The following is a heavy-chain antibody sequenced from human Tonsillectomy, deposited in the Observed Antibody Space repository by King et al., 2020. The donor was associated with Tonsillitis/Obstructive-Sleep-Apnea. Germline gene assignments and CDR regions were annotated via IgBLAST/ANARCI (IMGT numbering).Heavy chain of an antibody. D-gene: IGHD3-9*01. CDR3: ARDTIDWLLNYYYYYMDV. CDR1: GFTFSSYW. J-gene: IGHJ6*03. CDR2: INSDGSST. V-gene: IGHV3-74*01. Sequence: VQLVESGGGLVQPGGSLRLSCAASGFTFSSYWMHWVRQAPGKGLVWVSRINSDGSSTSYADSVKGRFTISRDNAKNTLYLQMNSLRAEATAVYYCARDTIDWLLNYYYYYMDVWGKGTTVTVSS.